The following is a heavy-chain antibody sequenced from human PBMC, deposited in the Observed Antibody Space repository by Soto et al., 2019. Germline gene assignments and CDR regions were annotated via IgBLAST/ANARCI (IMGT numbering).Heavy chain of an antibody. Sequence: QITLKESGPTLVKPTQTLTLTCTFSGFSLTSNAVGVGWFRQPPGKALEWLARIYWDDDNHYSPSLKSRLTFTKDTSKNQVVLIMTNMDPVDTATYYCAHGSGWLFDFWGQGTLVTVSS. V-gene: IGHV2-5*02. CDR1: GFSLTSNAVG. CDR2: IYWDDDN. CDR3: AHGSGWLFDF. D-gene: IGHD6-19*01. J-gene: IGHJ4*02.